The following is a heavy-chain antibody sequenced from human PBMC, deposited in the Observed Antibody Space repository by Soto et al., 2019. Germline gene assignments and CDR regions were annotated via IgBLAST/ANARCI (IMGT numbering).Heavy chain of an antibody. CDR2: IYRTGST. CDR1: GGSFTSNNW. D-gene: IGHD1-7*01. CDR3: ASRDPGTSVDY. Sequence: PAETLSLTCAVSGGSFTSNNWWTWVRQPPGQGLEWIGEIYRTGSTNYNPSLKSRVTISLDKSENQFSLKVTSLTAADTAVYYCASRDPGTSVDYWGQGTLVTVSS. V-gene: IGHV4-4*02. J-gene: IGHJ4*02.